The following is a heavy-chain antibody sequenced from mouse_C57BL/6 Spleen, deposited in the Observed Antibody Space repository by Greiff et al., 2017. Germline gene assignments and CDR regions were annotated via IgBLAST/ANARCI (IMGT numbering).Heavy chain of an antibody. V-gene: IGHV1-64*01. CDR1: GYTFTSYW. Sequence: VKLQQPGAELVKPGASVKLSCKASGYTFTSYWMHWVKQRPGQGLEWIGMIHPNSGSTNYNEKFKSKATLTVDKSSSTAYMQLSSLTSEDSAVYYCARHDYDPLFAYWGQGTLVTVSA. J-gene: IGHJ3*01. CDR2: IHPNSGST. CDR3: ARHDYDPLFAY. D-gene: IGHD2-4*01.